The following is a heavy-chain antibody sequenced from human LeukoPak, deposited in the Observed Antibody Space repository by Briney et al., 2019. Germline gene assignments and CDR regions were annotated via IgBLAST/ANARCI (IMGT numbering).Heavy chain of an antibody. J-gene: IGHJ3*02. Sequence: GESLKISCQGSGYSFTSYWIGWVRQMPGKGLEWMGLIWPGDSDTRYSPSFQGQVTISADKSTSTAYLQWSSLKASDTAVYYCARTHGSDIWGQGTMVTVSS. CDR1: GYSFTSYW. CDR2: IWPGDSDT. V-gene: IGHV5-51*01. CDR3: ARTHGSDI.